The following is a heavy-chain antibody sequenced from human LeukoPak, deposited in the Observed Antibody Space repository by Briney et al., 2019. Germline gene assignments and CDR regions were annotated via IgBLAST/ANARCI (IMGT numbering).Heavy chain of an antibody. CDR3: VSAPGDYFDY. J-gene: IGHJ4*02. V-gene: IGHV1-69*04. Sequence: SVKVSCKASGGTFSSYAISWVRQAPGQGLEWMGRIIPILGIANYAQKFQGRVTITADKSTSTAYMELSSLRSEDTAVYYCVSAPGDYFDYWGQGTLVTVSS. CDR1: GGTFSSYA. CDR2: IIPILGIA.